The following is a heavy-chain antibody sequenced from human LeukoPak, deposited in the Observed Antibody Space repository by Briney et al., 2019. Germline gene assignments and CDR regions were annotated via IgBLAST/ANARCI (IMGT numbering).Heavy chain of an antibody. CDR1: GYTFTGYY. V-gene: IGHV1-2*02. Sequence: GASVKVSCKASGYTFTGYYLHWVRQAPGQGLEWMGWIHPNSGVTDYAKKFQGRVTVTRDTSINTAYMELSSLRTDDTAVYYCARLRGAYEPFDYWGQGTLVTASS. CDR2: IHPNSGVT. D-gene: IGHD3-16*01. CDR3: ARLRGAYEPFDY. J-gene: IGHJ4*02.